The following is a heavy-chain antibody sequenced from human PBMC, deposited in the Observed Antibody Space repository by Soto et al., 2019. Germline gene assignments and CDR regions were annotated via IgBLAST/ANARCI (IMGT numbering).Heavy chain of an antibody. D-gene: IGHD6-25*01. CDR1: GFTFNTYW. Sequence: GGSLRLSCVASGFTFNTYWMSWVRQAPGKGLEWVADIKEDGSDKYYVDSVKGRFTISRDNAKNLLYLQMNSLGAGDTAMYYCARFTRGSSGDYWGQGTLVTVSS. CDR2: IKEDGSDK. J-gene: IGHJ4*02. V-gene: IGHV3-7*01. CDR3: ARFTRGSSGDY.